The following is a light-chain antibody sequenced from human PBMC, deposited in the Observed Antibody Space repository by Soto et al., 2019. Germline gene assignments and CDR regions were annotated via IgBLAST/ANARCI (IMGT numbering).Light chain of an antibody. Sequence: DIPMTQSPSTLSGNVGDRDTITCRASQTISSWLAWYQQKPGKAPKLLIYKASTLKSGVPSRFSGTGSGTEFTLTIDRLQPDDFATYYCQQYHTSSIPFGQGTLLEV. CDR2: KAS. J-gene: IGKJ5*01. CDR3: QQYHTSSIP. CDR1: QTISSW. V-gene: IGKV1-5*03.